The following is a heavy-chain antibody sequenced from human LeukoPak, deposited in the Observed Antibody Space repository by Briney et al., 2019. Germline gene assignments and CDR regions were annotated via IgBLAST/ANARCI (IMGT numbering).Heavy chain of an antibody. CDR3: ARLITIFGVVMPPTY. D-gene: IGHD3-3*01. V-gene: IGHV5-51*01. J-gene: IGHJ4*02. Sequence: GESLKISCKGSGYSFTSYWLGWVRQIPGKGLEWMGIIYPGDSDTRYSPSFQGQVTISADKSISTAYLQWSSLKASDTAMYYCARLITIFGVVMPPTYWGQGTLVTVSS. CDR2: IYPGDSDT. CDR1: GYSFTSYW.